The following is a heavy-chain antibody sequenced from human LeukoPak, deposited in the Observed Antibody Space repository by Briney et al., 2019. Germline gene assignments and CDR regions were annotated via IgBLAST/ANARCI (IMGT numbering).Heavy chain of an antibody. CDR2: VHLSGAS. Sequence: PSETLSLTCAVSGGSILTTNWWSWVRQPPGKGLEWIGEVHLSGASNYNPSLKSRVSMSIDKSKNQLSLKLTSVTAADTAMYCARESGAFSPSGFWGQGTLVTVSS. V-gene: IGHV4-4*02. CDR1: GGSILTTNW. D-gene: IGHD1-26*01. CDR3: ARESGAFSPSGF. J-gene: IGHJ4*02.